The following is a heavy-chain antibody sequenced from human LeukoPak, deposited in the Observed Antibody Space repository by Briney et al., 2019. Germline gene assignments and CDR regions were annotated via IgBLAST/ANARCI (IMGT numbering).Heavy chain of an antibody. J-gene: IGHJ6*03. D-gene: IGHD2-2*01. V-gene: IGHV3-7*01. CDR1: GFTFSNFW. CDR3: ARDRGVVIPAAGYYYYMDV. CDR2: IKQDGTEK. Sequence: GGSLRLSCAGSGFTFSNFWMSWVRQAPGKGLEWVAKIKQDGTEKYYVDSVNGRFTISRDNAKNSLYLQMNSLRAEDTAIYYCARDRGVVIPAAGYYYYMDVWGKGTTVTVSS.